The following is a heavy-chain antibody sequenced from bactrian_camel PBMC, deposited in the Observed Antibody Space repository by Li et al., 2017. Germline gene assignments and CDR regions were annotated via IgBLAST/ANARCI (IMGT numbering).Heavy chain of an antibody. CDR1: GHTGRMYC. D-gene: IGHD4*01. CDR2: LASDGST. CDR3: AATTRHLANIHVLSPLAPDH. J-gene: IGHJ4*01. V-gene: IGHV3S53*01. Sequence: HVQLVESGGGLVQAGGSLRLSCGSSSGHTGRMYCMAWFRLAPGKEREGVVALASDGSTWYADSVKGRFTISKDTAENMMYLQMNSLQTEDTATYYCAATTRHLANIHVLSPLAPDHWGQGTQVTVS.